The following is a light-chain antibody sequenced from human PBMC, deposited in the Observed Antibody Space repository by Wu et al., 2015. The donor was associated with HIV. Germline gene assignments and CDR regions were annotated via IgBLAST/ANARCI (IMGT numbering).Light chain of an antibody. V-gene: IGKV1-39*01. CDR2: AAS. J-gene: IGKJ1*01. Sequence: DIQLTQSPSSLSASIGDRVTITCRASQSISSYLNWYQQKPGKAPNLLIYAASNLQSGVPSRFSGSGSGTDFTLTISSLQPEDFATYYCQQTYSSPKTFGQGTKVE. CDR3: QQTYSSPKT. CDR1: QSISSY.